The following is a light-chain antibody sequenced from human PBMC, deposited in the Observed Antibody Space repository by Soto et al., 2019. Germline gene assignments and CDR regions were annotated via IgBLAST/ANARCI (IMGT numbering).Light chain of an antibody. Sequence: EIVMTQSPATLSVSPGERATLSCRASQSVSSDLAWYHQKPGQAPRLLIYDASSRATGVPDRFSGSGSGTDFTLTISRLEPEDFAVYYCQQRSNWPGTFGQGTKVDIK. CDR2: DAS. CDR3: QQRSNWPGT. J-gene: IGKJ1*01. V-gene: IGKV3D-20*02. CDR1: QSVSSD.